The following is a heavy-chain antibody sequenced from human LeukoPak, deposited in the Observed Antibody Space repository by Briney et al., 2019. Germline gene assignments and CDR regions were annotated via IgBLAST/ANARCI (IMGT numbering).Heavy chain of an antibody. V-gene: IGHV3-30*02. CDR2: IDYDGRNA. D-gene: IGHD3-22*01. CDR3: SIFEITLIVVLNS. Sequence: PGGSLRLSCAASGFTFSSSGMHWVRQAPGKGLEWVAFIDYDGRNAFYADSVRGRFTISRDNSKNTLYLQTNSLRPEDTAIYYCSIFEITLIVVLNSWGQGTLVTVSS. J-gene: IGHJ4*02. CDR1: GFTFSSSG.